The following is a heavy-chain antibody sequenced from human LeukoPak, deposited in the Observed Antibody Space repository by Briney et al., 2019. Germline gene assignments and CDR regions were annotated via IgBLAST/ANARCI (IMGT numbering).Heavy chain of an antibody. CDR3: ARDQGMVNDAFDI. D-gene: IGHD3-10*01. CDR1: GFTFSSYS. CDR2: ISISSTTI. J-gene: IGHJ3*02. Sequence: PGGSLRLSCEASGFTFSSYSMNWVRQAPGKGLEWVSYISISSTTIYYADSVKGRFTISRDNAKNSLYLQMNSLRDEDTAVYYCARDQGMVNDAFDIWGQGTLVTVSS. V-gene: IGHV3-48*02.